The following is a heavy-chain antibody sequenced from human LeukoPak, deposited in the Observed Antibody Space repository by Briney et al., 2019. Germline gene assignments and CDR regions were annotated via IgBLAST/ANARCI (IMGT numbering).Heavy chain of an antibody. D-gene: IGHD3-22*01. CDR3: ARLDWYDSSGKGY. CDR2: IIPIFGIA. Sequence: SVKVSCKASGGTFSSYAISWVRQAPGQGLEWMGRIIPIFGIANYAQKFQGRVTITADKSTSTAYMELSSLRSEDTAVYYCARLDWYDSSGKGYWGQGTMVTVSS. J-gene: IGHJ4*02. CDR1: GGTFSSYA. V-gene: IGHV1-69*04.